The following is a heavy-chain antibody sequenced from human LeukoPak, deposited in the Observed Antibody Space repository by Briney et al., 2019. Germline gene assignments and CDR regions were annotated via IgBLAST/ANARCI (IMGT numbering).Heavy chain of an antibody. V-gene: IGHV5-10-1*01. CDR1: GYSFTSYW. CDR2: IDPSDSYT. J-gene: IGHJ4*02. CDR3: ARRLRSGWYSFPYYFDY. Sequence: GEPLKISCKGSGYSFTSYWISWVRQMPGKGLEWMGRIDPSDSYTNYSPSFQGHVTISADKSISTAYLQWSSLKASDTAMYYCARRLRSGWYSFPYYFDYWGQGTLGTVSS. D-gene: IGHD6-19*01.